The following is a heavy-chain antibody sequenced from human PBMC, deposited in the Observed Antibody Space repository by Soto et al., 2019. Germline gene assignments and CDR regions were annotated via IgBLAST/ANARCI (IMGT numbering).Heavy chain of an antibody. Sequence: ASVKVSCKASGGTFSSYTISWVRQAPGQGLEWMGRIIPILGIANYAQKFQGRVTITADKSTSTAYMELSSLRSEDTAVYYCARAEGYDVYNWFDPWGQGTLVTVSS. V-gene: IGHV1-69*02. CDR2: IIPILGIA. CDR1: GGTFSSYT. CDR3: ARAEGYDVYNWFDP. J-gene: IGHJ5*02. D-gene: IGHD3-3*01.